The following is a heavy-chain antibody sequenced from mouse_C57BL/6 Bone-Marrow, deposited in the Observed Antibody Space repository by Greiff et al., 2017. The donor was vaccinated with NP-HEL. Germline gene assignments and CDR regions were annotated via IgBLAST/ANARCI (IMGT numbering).Heavy chain of an antibody. V-gene: IGHV5-6*01. Sequence: EVQLVESGGDLVKPGGSLKLSCAASGFTFSSYGMSWVRQTPDKRLEWVATISSGGSYTYYPDSVKGRFTISRDNAKNTLYLQMSSLKSEDTAMDYCARHGLLRPWYFDVWGTGTTVTVSS. D-gene: IGHD1-2*01. J-gene: IGHJ1*03. CDR2: ISSGGSYT. CDR1: GFTFSSYG. CDR3: ARHGLLRPWYFDV.